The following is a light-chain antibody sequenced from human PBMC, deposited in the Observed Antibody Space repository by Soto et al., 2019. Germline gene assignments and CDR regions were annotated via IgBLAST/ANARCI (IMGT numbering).Light chain of an antibody. CDR3: QQYDSWWT. Sequence: DIQMTQSPSTLSASVGDRVTITCRASQSISSLLAWYQQKAGKAPTLLIYDASDLESGVPSRFSGSGSGTEFTLTLNSLQPDDFATYYCQQYDSWWTFGQGTKVEIK. CDR2: DAS. V-gene: IGKV1-5*01. CDR1: QSISSL. J-gene: IGKJ1*01.